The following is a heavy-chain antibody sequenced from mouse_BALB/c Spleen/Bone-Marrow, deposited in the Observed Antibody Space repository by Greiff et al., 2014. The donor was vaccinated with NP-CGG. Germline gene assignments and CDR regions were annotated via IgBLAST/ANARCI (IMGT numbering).Heavy chain of an antibody. D-gene: IGHD2-3*01. CDR2: ILPGSIST. CDR3: ARDGYSSLAMDY. J-gene: IGHJ4*01. V-gene: IGHV1-9*01. Sequence: QVQLQQSGAELMKPGASVKISCKTTGYTFSGYWIEWVKQRPGHGLEWIGEILPGSISTNYDEKFKDKATFTADTSSNTAYIQLSSLTSEDSAVYYCARDGYSSLAMDYWGQGTSVTVSS. CDR1: GYTFSGYW.